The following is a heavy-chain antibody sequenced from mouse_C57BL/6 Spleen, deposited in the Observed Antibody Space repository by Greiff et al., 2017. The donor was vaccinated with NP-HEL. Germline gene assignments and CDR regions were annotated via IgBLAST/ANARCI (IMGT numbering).Heavy chain of an antibody. CDR1: GYSITSGYY. Sequence: ESGPGLVKPSQSLSLTCSVTGYSITSGYYWNWIRQFPGNKLEWMGYISYDGSNNYNPSLKNRISITRDTSKNQFFLKLNSVTTEDTATYYCARGAFGYAMDYWGQGTSVTVSS. CDR2: ISYDGSN. J-gene: IGHJ4*01. V-gene: IGHV3-6*01. CDR3: ARGAFGYAMDY.